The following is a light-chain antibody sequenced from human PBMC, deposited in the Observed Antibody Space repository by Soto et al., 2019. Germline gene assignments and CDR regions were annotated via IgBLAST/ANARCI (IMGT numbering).Light chain of an antibody. Sequence: QSVLTQPPSASGTPGQRVTISCSGSSSNIGSNTVNWYQQLPGTAPKLLIYSNNQRPSGVPDRFSGSKSGTSASLAISALQSEDEADYYCAAWDDSLNALVFGGGTQLTVL. J-gene: IGLJ2*01. CDR2: SNN. CDR3: AAWDDSLNALV. CDR1: SSNIGSNT. V-gene: IGLV1-44*01.